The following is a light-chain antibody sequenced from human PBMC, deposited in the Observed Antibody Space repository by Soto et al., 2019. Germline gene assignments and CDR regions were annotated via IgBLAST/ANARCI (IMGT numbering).Light chain of an antibody. V-gene: IGKV3-20*01. J-gene: IGKJ1*01. CDR1: HGVSRSY. CDR3: QHYGGSPVT. Sequence: IVSTRSPGTVCLSAGERVTLSCRASHGVSRSYLAWYQQKPGQAPRLLIYGASGRATGISDRFSGSGSGTDFTLTISRLEPEDFAVYYCQHYGGSPVTFGQGTKVDIK. CDR2: GAS.